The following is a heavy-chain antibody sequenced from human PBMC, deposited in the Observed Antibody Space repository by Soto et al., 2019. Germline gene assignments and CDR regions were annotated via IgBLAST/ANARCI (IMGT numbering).Heavy chain of an antibody. CDR1: GFTVSSNY. D-gene: IGHD2-8*01. Sequence: EVQVVETGGGLIKPGGSLRLSCAVSGFTVSSNYMSWVRQPPGKGPEWVSDIYSGGSTYYADSVKGRFTISRDNSKNTLYLQMNSMRDEDTAVYYCARERDGHNPNWFDLWGQGTLFTVSS. V-gene: IGHV3-53*02. CDR2: IYSGGST. J-gene: IGHJ5*02. CDR3: ARERDGHNPNWFDL.